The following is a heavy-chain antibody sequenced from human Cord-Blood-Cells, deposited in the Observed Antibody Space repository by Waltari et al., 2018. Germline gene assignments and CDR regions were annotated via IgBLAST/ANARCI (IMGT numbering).Heavy chain of an antibody. CDR1: GFPFTSST. CDR2: IVVGSGTT. D-gene: IGHD2-15*01. J-gene: IGHJ4*02. CDR3: AAGMVAATDY. V-gene: IGHV1-58*01. Sequence: QMQLVQSGPEVKKPGASVKVSCKASGFPFTSSTVQWARQARGQRLEWIGWIVVGSGTTNYAQKFQERVTITRDMSTSTAYMELSSLRSEDTAVYYCAAGMVAATDYWGQGTLVTVSS.